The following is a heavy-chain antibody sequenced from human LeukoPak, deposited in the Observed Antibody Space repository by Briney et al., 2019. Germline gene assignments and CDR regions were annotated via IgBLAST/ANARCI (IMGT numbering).Heavy chain of an antibody. J-gene: IGHJ4*02. D-gene: IGHD4-23*01. CDR2: IYYSGST. V-gene: IGHV4-59*01. CDR3: ARVSGYGGNSGV. CDR1: GGSISSYY. Sequence: SETLSLTCTVSGGSISSYYWSWIRQPPGKGLEWIGYIYYSGSTNYNPSLKSRVTISVDASKNRFSLNLTSVTAADTAVYYCARVSGYGGNSGVWGQGTLVTVSS.